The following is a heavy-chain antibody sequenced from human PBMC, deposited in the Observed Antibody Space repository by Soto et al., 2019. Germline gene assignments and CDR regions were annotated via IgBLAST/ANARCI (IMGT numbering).Heavy chain of an antibody. V-gene: IGHV3-7*05. CDR3: ARDVSPGSSGLYFEAFDI. CDR1: EFAFRSYW. D-gene: IGHD6-25*01. J-gene: IGHJ3*02. Sequence: EVQLVESGGGLVQPGGSLTLSCAAAEFAFRSYWMTWVRQAPGKGLEWVATIRKDGSQRSYFDSVRGRFTISRDNSKNSLYLQMNSLRAEDTALYFCARDVSPGSSGLYFEAFDIWCQGTMVTVSS. CDR2: IRKDGSQR.